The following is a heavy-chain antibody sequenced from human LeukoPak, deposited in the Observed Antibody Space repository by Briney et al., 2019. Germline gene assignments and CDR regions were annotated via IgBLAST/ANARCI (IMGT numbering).Heavy chain of an antibody. V-gene: IGHV3-21*01. CDR2: ISSSCNYI. CDR1: GFTLSNYN. J-gene: IGHJ5*02. Sequence: GGSLRLSCATSGFTLSNYNMNWVRQAPGKGVEWVSFISSSCNYIYYADSVKGRFTISRDNAKNSLYLQMNSLRAEDTAVYYCAKDSMRTGFDPWGQGTLVTVSS. CDR3: AKDSMRTGFDP.